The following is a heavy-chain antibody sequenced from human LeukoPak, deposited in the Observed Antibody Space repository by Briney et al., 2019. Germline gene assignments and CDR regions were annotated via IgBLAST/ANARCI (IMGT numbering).Heavy chain of an antibody. CDR3: AREYGSGSYYIIDHDAFNI. V-gene: IGHV4-59*01. J-gene: IGHJ3*02. CDR2: ISYSGST. Sequence: SETLSLTCAVYGGSFSGYYWSWIRQPPGKGVEWIGYISYSGSTNSNPSLKSRVTISVDTSKNQISLKLSFVTAADTAVYYCAREYGSGSYYIIDHDAFNIWGQGTMVTVSS. CDR1: GGSFSGYY. D-gene: IGHD3-10*01.